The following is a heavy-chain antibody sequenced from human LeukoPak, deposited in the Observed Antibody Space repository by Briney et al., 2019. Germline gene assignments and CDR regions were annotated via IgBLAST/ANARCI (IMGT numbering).Heavy chain of an antibody. CDR1: GSTFSRNW. D-gene: IGHD3-10*01. Sequence: GGSLRLSCAASGSTFSRNWMHWVRQTPGKGLVWVSRINGDGRATTYADSVAGRFTISRDNAKNTIYLQMTSLRAEDTAVYYCARGVRGIISYYYYYMDLWGKGTTVTVSS. CDR3: ARGVRGIISYYYYYMDL. CDR2: INGDGRAT. J-gene: IGHJ6*03. V-gene: IGHV3-74*01.